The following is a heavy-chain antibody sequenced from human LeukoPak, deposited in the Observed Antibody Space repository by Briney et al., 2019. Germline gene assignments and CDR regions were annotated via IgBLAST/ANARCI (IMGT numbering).Heavy chain of an antibody. CDR3: TTDYLYSSRPDAFDI. J-gene: IGHJ3*02. Sequence: PGGSLRLSCAASGFTFSNAWMSWVRQAPGKGLEWVGRIKSKTDGGTTDYAAPVKGRFTISRDDSKNTLYLQMYSLKTEDTAVYYCTTDYLYSSRPDAFDIWGQGTMVTVSS. CDR2: IKSKTDGGTT. CDR1: GFTFSNAW. D-gene: IGHD6-13*01. V-gene: IGHV3-15*01.